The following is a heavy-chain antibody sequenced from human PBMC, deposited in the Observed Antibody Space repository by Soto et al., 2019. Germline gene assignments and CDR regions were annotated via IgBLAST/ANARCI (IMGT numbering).Heavy chain of an antibody. J-gene: IGHJ4*02. CDR1: GFTFSSYA. CDR2: ISGSGGST. Sequence: GGSLRLSCAASGFTFSSYAMSWVRQAPGKGLEWVSAISGSGGSTYYADSVKGRLTISRDNSKNTLYLQMNSLRAEDTAVYYCATLPYVVVVAATPSYFDYWGQGTLVTVSS. CDR3: ATLPYVVVVAATPSYFDY. V-gene: IGHV3-23*01. D-gene: IGHD2-15*01.